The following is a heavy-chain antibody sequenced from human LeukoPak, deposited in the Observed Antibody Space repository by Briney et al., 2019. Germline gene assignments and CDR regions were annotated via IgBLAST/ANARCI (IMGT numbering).Heavy chain of an antibody. Sequence: GGSLRLSCAASGFTFSSYSMNWVRQAPGKGLEWVSSISSSSSYIYYADSVKGRFTISRVNAKNSLYPQMNSLRAEDTAVYYCARDGGYSSSWYLGGAFDIWGQGTMVTVSS. CDR1: GFTFSSYS. V-gene: IGHV3-21*01. CDR2: ISSSSSYI. J-gene: IGHJ3*02. D-gene: IGHD6-13*01. CDR3: ARDGGYSSSWYLGGAFDI.